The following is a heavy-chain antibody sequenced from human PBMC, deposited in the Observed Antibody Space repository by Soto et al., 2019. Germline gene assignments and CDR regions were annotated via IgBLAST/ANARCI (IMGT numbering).Heavy chain of an antibody. J-gene: IGHJ6*03. CDR2: MNPNSGNT. CDR3: ARGGIAAAGKRSDYYMDV. D-gene: IGHD6-13*01. V-gene: IGHV1-8*01. CDR1: GYTFTSYD. Sequence: ASVKVSCKASGYTFTSYDINWVRQATGQGLEWMGWMNPNSGNTGYAQKFQGRVTMTRNTSIGTAYMELSSLRSEDTAVYYCARGGIAAAGKRSDYYMDVWGKGTTVTVSS.